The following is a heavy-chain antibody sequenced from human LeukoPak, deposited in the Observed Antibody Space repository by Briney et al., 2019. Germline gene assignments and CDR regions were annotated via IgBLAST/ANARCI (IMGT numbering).Heavy chain of an antibody. CDR1: GYTFTSYG. CDR2: ISAYNGNT. CDR3: ARETDGGYGYVWGSYRLGY. D-gene: IGHD3-16*02. J-gene: IGHJ4*02. Sequence: ASVKVSCKASGYTFTSYGISWVRQAPGQGLEWMGWISAYNGNTNYAQKLQGRVTMTTDTSTSTAYMELRSLRSDDTAVYYCARETDGGYGYVWGSYRLGYWGQGTLVTVSS. V-gene: IGHV1-18*01.